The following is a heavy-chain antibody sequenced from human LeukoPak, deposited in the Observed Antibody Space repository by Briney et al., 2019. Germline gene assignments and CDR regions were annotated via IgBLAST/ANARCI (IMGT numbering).Heavy chain of an antibody. CDR1: GGSISNSSYY. V-gene: IGHV4-39*01. Sequence: SEALSLTCTVSGGSISNSSYYWGWVRQPPGKGLEWIGSIYYSGSTYFNPSLKSRLTISVDTSKNQFSLKLSSVTAADTAVYYCARNLRLWLSVCDYWGQGTLVTVSS. CDR3: ARNLRLWLSVCDY. CDR2: IYYSGST. D-gene: IGHD5-18*01. J-gene: IGHJ4*02.